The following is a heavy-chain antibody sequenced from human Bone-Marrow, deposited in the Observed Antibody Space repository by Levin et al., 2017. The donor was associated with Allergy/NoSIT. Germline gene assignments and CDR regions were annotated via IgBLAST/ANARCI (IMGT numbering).Heavy chain of an antibody. J-gene: IGHJ4*02. CDR3: AHFEKMGELFLGY. Sequence: SGPTLVKPTQTLTLTCTFSGFSLSTSAAGVGWIRQPPGKALEWLALIYCDDDQRYRPSLKSRLTITKDPSKNQVVLTMTNMDPMDTATYYCAHFEKMGELFLGYWGQGVLVTVSS. D-gene: IGHD3-16*01. CDR2: IYCDDDQ. V-gene: IGHV2-5*02. CDR1: GFSLSTSAAG.